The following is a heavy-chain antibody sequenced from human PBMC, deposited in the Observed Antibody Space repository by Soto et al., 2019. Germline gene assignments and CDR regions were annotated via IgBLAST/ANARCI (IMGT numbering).Heavy chain of an antibody. CDR1: GGSFSGYY. V-gene: IGHV4-34*01. CDR2: INHSGST. J-gene: IGHJ4*02. CDR3: AREYESSTTD. Sequence: SETLSLTCAVYGGSFSGYYWSWIRQPPGKGLEWIGEINHSGSTNYNPSLKSRVTISVDTSKNQFSLKLTSVTAADTAVYYCAREYESSTTDWGQGTRVTVS. D-gene: IGHD6-13*01.